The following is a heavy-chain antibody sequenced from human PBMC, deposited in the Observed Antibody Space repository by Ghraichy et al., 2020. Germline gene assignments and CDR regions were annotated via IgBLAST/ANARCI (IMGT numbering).Heavy chain of an antibody. D-gene: IGHD6-13*01. Sequence: SGPTLVKPTQTLTLTCTFSGFSLSTSGMCVSWIRQPPGKALEWLARIDWDDDKYYSTSLKTRLTISKDTSKNQVVLTMTNMDPVDTATYYCAHGIAAAGSVSLEYYFDYWGQGTLVTVSS. V-gene: IGHV2-70*11. J-gene: IGHJ4*02. CDR2: IDWDDDK. CDR3: AHGIAAAGSVSLEYYFDY. CDR1: GFSLSTSGMC.